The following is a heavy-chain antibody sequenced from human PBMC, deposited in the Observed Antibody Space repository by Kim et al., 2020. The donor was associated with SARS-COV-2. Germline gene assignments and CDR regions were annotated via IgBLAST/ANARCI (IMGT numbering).Heavy chain of an antibody. V-gene: IGHV3-30*18. CDR3: AKESGSGSYYAWTYNYGMDV. CDR1: GFTFSSYG. J-gene: IGHJ6*02. CDR2: ISYDGSNK. Sequence: GGSLRLSCAASGFTFSSYGMHWVRQAPGKGLEWVAVISYDGSNKYYADSVKGRFTISRDNSKNTLYLQMNSLRAEDTAVYYCAKESGSGSYYAWTYNYGMDVWGRGTTVTVSS. D-gene: IGHD3-10*01.